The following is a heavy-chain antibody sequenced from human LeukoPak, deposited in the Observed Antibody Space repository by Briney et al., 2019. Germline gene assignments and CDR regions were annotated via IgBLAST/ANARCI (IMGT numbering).Heavy chain of an antibody. J-gene: IGHJ4*02. V-gene: IGHV3-74*01. D-gene: IGHD3-10*01. CDR1: GFTFSSYW. Sequence: VGSLRLSCAASGFTFSSYWMHWVRQAPGKGLVWVSRINSDGSSTSYADSVKGRFTISRDNAKNTLYLQMNSLRAEDTAVYYCARVKVGITMVRGVNPLDYWGQGTLVTVSS. CDR2: INSDGSST. CDR3: ARVKVGITMVRGVNPLDY.